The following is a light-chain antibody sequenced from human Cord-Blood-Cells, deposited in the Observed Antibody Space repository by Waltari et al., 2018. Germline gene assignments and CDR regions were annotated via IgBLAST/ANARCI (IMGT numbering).Light chain of an antibody. CDR3: LRYYGGAQLV. CDR2: STS. V-gene: IGLV7-43*01. Sequence: QTVVTQEPSLTVSPGGTVPLTCASSTAAVTSGYYTNWFQQKAAQAPRALIYSTSNKHSWTPARFSGSLHGGKAALALSGVQHEDDAAYYCLRYYGGAQLVFGGGTKLTVL. J-gene: IGLJ2*01. CDR1: TAAVTSGYY.